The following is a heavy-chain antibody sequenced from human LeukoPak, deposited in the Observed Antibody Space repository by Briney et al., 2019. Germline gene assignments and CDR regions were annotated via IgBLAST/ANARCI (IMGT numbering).Heavy chain of an antibody. J-gene: IGHJ4*02. D-gene: IGHD2-15*01. CDR1: GFTFSNYA. V-gene: IGHV3-23*01. CDR2: ITGGGGDT. Sequence: GGSLRLSCAASGFTFSNYAMAWVRQAPGKEPEWVSVITGGGGDTYHIDSVKGRFTISRDNSKNTLYLQMNSLRAEDTAVYFCAKGTLGHCNGASCYPLDYWGQGTHVTVSS. CDR3: AKGTLGHCNGASCYPLDY.